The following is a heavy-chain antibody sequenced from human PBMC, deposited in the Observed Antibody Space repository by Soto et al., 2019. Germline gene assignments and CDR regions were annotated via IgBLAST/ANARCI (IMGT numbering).Heavy chain of an antibody. CDR3: ARDAIKGDGYVDY. Sequence: QVQLVQSGAEVKKPGSSVKVSCKASGGTFSSYTISWVRLAPGQRLEWMGRIIPILGIANYAQKFQGRVTITADKSTSTAYMELSSLRSEDTAVYYCARDAIKGDGYVDYWGQGTLVTVSS. V-gene: IGHV1-69*08. D-gene: IGHD2-21*01. CDR1: GGTFSSYT. CDR2: IIPILGIA. J-gene: IGHJ4*02.